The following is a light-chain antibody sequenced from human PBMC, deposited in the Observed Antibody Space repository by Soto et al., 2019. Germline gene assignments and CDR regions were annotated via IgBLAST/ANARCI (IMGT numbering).Light chain of an antibody. CDR2: DNN. Sequence: QSALTQPPSVSAAPGQKVTISCSGSSSNIGKNYVSWYQQFPGTAPKLLIYDNNKRPSGIPDRFSGSKSGTSATLDITGLQTGDEADYYCGTWDSSLTAVVFGGGTKLTVL. J-gene: IGLJ2*01. CDR3: GTWDSSLTAVV. CDR1: SSNIGKNY. V-gene: IGLV1-51*01.